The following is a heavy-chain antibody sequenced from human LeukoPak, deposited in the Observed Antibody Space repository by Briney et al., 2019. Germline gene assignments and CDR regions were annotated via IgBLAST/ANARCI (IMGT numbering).Heavy chain of an antibody. CDR3: ARSIGLTGGGVDV. V-gene: IGHV3-11*01. Sequence: GGSLRLSCAASGFTFSDYNMNWVRQAPGKGLEWVSYITDSGNTIHYADSVKGRFTISRDNAKNSLYLQMNSLRAEDTAVYYCARSIGLTGGGVDVWGQGTTVTVSS. CDR2: ITDSGNTI. D-gene: IGHD3-9*01. CDR1: GFTFSDYN. J-gene: IGHJ6*02.